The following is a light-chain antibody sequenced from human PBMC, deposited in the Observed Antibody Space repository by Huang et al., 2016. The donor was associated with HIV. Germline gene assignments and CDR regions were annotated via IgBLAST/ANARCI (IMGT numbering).Light chain of an antibody. CDR2: DAS. J-gene: IGKJ1*01. V-gene: IGKV3-11*01. CDR1: QSVSSY. Sequence: EIVLTQSPATLSLSPGERASQSVSSYLAWYQQKPGQAPRLLIYDASNRATGIPARFSGSGSGTDFTLTISSLEPEDFAVYYWQQRSNWPPWTFGQGTKVEIK. CDR3: QQRSNWPPWT.